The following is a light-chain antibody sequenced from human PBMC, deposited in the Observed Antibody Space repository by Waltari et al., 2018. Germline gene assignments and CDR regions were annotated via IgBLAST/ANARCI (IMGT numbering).Light chain of an antibody. J-gene: IGLJ6*01. Sequence: QSALTQPASVSGSPGQSITISCTGTSSDVGGYNYVSWYQQHPGKAPKLMIYDVSTRPSGVSNRFAGSKSGNTASLTSSGLQAEDEADYYCSSYTSSSTLVFGSGTKVTVL. CDR1: SSDVGGYNY. V-gene: IGLV2-14*03. CDR3: SSYTSSSTLV. CDR2: DVS.